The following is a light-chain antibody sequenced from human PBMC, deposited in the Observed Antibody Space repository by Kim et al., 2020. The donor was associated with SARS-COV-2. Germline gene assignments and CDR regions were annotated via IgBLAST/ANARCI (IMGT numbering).Light chain of an antibody. J-gene: IGLJ3*02. CDR3: CSYAGTYNWM. CDR1: SSDVGTYIQ. Sequence: QSALTQPRSVSGSPGQSVTISCTGTSSDVGTYIQVSWYQQYPGKAPKLMIYDVSKRPSGVPDRFSGSKSGNTASLTISGLRAEDEGDYYCCSYAGTYNWMFGGGTKLTVL. CDR2: DVS. V-gene: IGLV2-11*01.